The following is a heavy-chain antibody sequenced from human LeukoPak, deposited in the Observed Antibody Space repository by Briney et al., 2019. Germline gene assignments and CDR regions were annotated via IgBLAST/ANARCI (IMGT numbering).Heavy chain of an antibody. CDR3: ARTQDRIAARS. CDR1: GYSFTNYW. Sequence: GESLNFSCKGSGYSFTNYWIGWVRQMPGKGLEWMGIIYPRDSDTRYSPSFQGQVTISADKSIDTAYLQWSSLKASDTAIYYCARTQDRIAARSWGQGTLVTVSS. D-gene: IGHD6-13*01. CDR2: IYPRDSDT. V-gene: IGHV5-51*01. J-gene: IGHJ4*02.